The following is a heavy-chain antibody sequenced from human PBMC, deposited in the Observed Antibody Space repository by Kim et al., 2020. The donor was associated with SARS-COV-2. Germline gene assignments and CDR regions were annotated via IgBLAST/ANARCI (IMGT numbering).Heavy chain of an antibody. J-gene: IGHJ5*02. CDR3: ARQSRVYGDAGNWFDP. V-gene: IGHV4-31*02. Sequence: PSLKSRLSISVDTSKNKFSLNLSAVTAADTAGYYCARQSRVYGDAGNWFDPWGQGTLVTVSS. D-gene: IGHD4-17*01.